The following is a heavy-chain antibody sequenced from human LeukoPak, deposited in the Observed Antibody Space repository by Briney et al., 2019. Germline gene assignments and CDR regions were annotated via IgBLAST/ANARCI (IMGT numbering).Heavy chain of an antibody. CDR3: ARSGYDDFFYYAMDV. V-gene: IGHV3-30-3*01. CDR2: ISYDGTNK. D-gene: IGHD5-12*01. J-gene: IGHJ6*02. Sequence: GRSLRLSCAASGFTFSSYAMHWVRQAPGKGLECVAVISYDGTNKYYGDSVKGRFTISRDNSKSTLYLQMNSLRAEDTAVYYCARSGYDDFFYYAMDVWGQGTTVTVSS. CDR1: GFTFSSYA.